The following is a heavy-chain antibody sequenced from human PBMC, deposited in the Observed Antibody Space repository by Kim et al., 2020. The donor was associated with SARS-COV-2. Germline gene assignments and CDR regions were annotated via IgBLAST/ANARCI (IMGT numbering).Heavy chain of an antibody. D-gene: IGHD2-2*01. V-gene: IGHV3-53*01. CDR3: ARGGIVVVPAAINGMDV. J-gene: IGHJ6*02. CDR2: IYSGGST. Sequence: GGSLRLSCAASGFTVSSNYMSWVRQAPGKGLEWVSVIYSGGSTYYADSVKGRFTISRDNSKNTLYLQMNSLRAEDTAVYYCARGGIVVVPAAINGMDVWGQGTTVTVSS. CDR1: GFTVSSNY.